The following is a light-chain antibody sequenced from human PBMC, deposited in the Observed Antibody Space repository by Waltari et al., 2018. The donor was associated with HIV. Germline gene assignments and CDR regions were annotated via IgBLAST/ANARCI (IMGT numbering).Light chain of an antibody. CDR1: SSNIGTNY. V-gene: IGLV1-51*01. Sequence: QSVLTQPPSVSAAPGQTVTISCSGSSSNIGTNYVTWYQQLPGTAPKLLIYEKNKRPSGVPDRFSGSQSGTSATLGITGLQTGDEADDYCGTWDSSLSTVVFGGGTKLTVL. CDR2: EKN. J-gene: IGLJ2*01. CDR3: GTWDSSLSTVV.